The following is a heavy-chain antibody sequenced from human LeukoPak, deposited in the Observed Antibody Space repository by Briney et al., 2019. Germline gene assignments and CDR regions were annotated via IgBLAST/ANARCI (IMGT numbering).Heavy chain of an antibody. D-gene: IGHD3-3*01. CDR1: GGSISNYF. J-gene: IGHJ4*02. Sequence: SETLSLTCTVSGGSISNYFWSWIRQAPGKGLEYIGFIYYSGNTNYNPSFKSRVTISVDTSKKQFSLKLSSVTAADTAVYYCARRGSKLRFLEWSNPKYYFDYWGQGTLVTVSS. CDR3: ARRGSKLRFLEWSNPKYYFDY. V-gene: IGHV4-59*12. CDR2: IYYSGNT.